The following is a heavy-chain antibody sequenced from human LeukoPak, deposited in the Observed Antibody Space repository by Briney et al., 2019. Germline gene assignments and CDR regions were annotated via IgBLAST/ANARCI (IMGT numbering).Heavy chain of an antibody. CDR2: IHTSGNA. Sequence: SDTLSLTCTVSGGSLSSYYWIWFRQPAGKGLGWIGRIHTSGNAYYNPSLKGRVTMSVDTSKNQFSLRLTSVTAADTAVYYCARDPGDYNHDWYFDLWGRGTLVTVSS. D-gene: IGHD4-17*01. CDR1: GGSLSSYY. J-gene: IGHJ2*01. V-gene: IGHV4-4*07. CDR3: ARDPGDYNHDWYFDL.